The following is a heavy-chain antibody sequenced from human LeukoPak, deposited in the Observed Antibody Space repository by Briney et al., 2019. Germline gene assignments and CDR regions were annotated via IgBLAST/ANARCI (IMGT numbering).Heavy chain of an antibody. Sequence: SETLSLTCTVSGGSISSGSYYWSWIRQPAGKGLEWIGRIYTSGSTNYNPSLKSRVTISVDTSKNQFSLKLSSVTAADTAVYYCARAEGYCSSTSCYLLRDYYYYMDVWGKGTTVTVSS. CDR2: IYTSGST. CDR1: GGSISSGSYY. V-gene: IGHV4-61*02. CDR3: ARAEGYCSSTSCYLLRDYYYYMDV. J-gene: IGHJ6*03. D-gene: IGHD2-2*01.